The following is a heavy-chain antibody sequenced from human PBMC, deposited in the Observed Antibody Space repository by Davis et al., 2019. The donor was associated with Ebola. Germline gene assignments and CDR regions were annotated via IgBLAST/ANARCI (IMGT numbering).Heavy chain of an antibody. D-gene: IGHD3-10*01. CDR1: GYTFTSYY. CDR3: AGSMWFGESHYYGMDV. Sequence: AASVKVSCKASGYTFTSYYMHWVRQAPGQGLEWMGIINPSGGSTSYAQKFQGRVTMTRDTSTSTVYMELSSLRSEDTAVYYCAGSMWFGESHYYGMDVWGQGTTVTVSS. CDR2: INPSGGST. V-gene: IGHV1-46*01. J-gene: IGHJ6*02.